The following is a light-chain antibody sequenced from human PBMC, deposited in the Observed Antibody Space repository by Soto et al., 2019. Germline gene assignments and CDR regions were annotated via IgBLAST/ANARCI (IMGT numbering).Light chain of an antibody. V-gene: IGKV1-39*01. CDR1: QSISNS. Sequence: DIQLTQSPSSLSASVGDRVTIRCRASQSISNSLNWYQKKPGKAPNLLIYGTSGLHSGVPSRFSGSGSGTDFTLTISSLQRGDFATYYCQQSYSSLWTFGQGTKVDI. CDR2: GTS. J-gene: IGKJ1*01. CDR3: QQSYSSLWT.